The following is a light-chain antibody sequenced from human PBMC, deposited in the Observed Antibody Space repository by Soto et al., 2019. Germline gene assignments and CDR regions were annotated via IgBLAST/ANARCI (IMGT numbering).Light chain of an antibody. J-gene: IGKJ2*01. V-gene: IGKV1-39*01. Sequence: DIQLTQSPSSLSASVGDSVTITCRASQSITRYLNWYQLKPGKAPKLLIYAASGLQSGVPSRFSGSGSGTEVTLTISSLQPEDFATYFCQESHSSPMYTFGPGTKLEIK. CDR1: QSITRY. CDR3: QESHSSPMYT. CDR2: AAS.